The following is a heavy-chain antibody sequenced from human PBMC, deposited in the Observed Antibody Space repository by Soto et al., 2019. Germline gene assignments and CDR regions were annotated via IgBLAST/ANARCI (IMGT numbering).Heavy chain of an antibody. CDR3: AXVGYYDFWSRPKPLFDY. Sequence: SETLSLTCTVSGGSISSYYWSWIRQPPGKGLEWIGYIYYSGSTNYNPSLKSRVTISVDTSKNQFSLKLSSVTAADTAVYYCAXVGYYDFWSRPKPLFDYWGQGTLVTVSS. CDR1: GGSISSYY. J-gene: IGHJ4*02. CDR2: IYYSGST. D-gene: IGHD3-3*01. V-gene: IGHV4-59*01.